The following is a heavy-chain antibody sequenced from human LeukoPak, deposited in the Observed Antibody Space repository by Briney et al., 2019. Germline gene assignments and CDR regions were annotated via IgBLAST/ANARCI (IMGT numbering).Heavy chain of an antibody. CDR2: INGDWSST. CDR3: ARELYYYYMGV. CDR1: GFTFSSYW. J-gene: IGHJ6*03. V-gene: IGHV3-74*01. Sequence: GGSLRLSCATSGFTFSSYWMHWVRQTPGKGAGSVSRINGDWSSTNYADSVKGRFTISRDNAQNTLYLQMNSLRAEDTAVYYCARELYYYYMGVWGKGTTVTVSS.